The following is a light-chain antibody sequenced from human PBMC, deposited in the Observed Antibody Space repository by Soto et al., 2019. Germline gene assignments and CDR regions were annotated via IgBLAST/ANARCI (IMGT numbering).Light chain of an antibody. CDR3: QSYDSSLGVV. V-gene: IGLV1-40*01. J-gene: IGLJ2*01. CDR2: SSS. CDR1: SSNIGAGYD. Sequence: QSVLTQPPSVSGAPGQRVTISCTGSSSNIGAGYDVHWYQQLPGTAPKLIIYSSSNRPSGVPDRFSGSKSGTSASLAITGLQAEDEADYYCQSYDSSLGVVFGGGTQLTVL.